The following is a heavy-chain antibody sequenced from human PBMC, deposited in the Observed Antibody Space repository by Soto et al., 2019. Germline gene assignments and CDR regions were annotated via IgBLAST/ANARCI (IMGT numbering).Heavy chain of an antibody. D-gene: IGHD2-15*01. CDR3: AKAKWDCSGGSCYTFDY. J-gene: IGHJ4*02. CDR1: GFTFDDYA. CDR2: ISRYSGSI. Sequence: EVQLVESGGGLVQPGRSLRLSCAASGFTFDDYAMHWVRQAPGKGLEWVSGISRYSGSIGYADSVKGRFTISRDNAKNSLYLQMNSLRAEDTALYYCAKAKWDCSGGSCYTFDYWGQGTLVTVSS. V-gene: IGHV3-9*01.